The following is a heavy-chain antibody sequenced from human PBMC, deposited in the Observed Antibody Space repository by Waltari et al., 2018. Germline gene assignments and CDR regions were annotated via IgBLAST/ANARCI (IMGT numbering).Heavy chain of an antibody. J-gene: IGHJ6*02. CDR3: TRDRVGGSHYFGMDV. D-gene: IGHD1-26*01. CDR1: GFTFGTYA. CDR2: VSGPGNDR. Sequence: QVQLVESGGGVVQPGMSLRLSCVGSGFTFGTYAVHWVRQAPGKGLEWVAVVSGPGNDRYHADSVKGRFTISRDNSRSTVYLQMNSLTVEDTAVFYCTRDRVGGSHYFGMDVWGQWTTVTVSS. V-gene: IGHV3-30-3*01.